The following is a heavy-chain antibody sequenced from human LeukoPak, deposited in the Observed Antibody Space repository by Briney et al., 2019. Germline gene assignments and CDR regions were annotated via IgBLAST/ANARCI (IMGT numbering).Heavy chain of an antibody. Sequence: GGSLRLSCVTFGFTFSNHAMHWVRQAPGKGLEWVAIISHDGSNKYYADSVKGRFTISRDISKNTLYLQMNSLRAEDTAVYLCARDFGGLRWNYYFDYWGQGTLVTVSS. CDR2: ISHDGSNK. J-gene: IGHJ4*02. CDR1: GFTFSNHA. D-gene: IGHD4-23*01. V-gene: IGHV3-30*04. CDR3: ARDFGGLRWNYYFDY.